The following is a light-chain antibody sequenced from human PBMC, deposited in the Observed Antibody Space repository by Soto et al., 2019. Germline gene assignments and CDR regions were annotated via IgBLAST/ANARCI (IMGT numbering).Light chain of an antibody. CDR3: QQYLNSLRT. CDR2: WAS. V-gene: IGKV4-1*01. CDR1: QSVLYSSNNQNY. Sequence: DIVMTQSPDSLAVSLGERATINCKSSQSVLYSSNNQNYLAWFQQKPGQPPKLLIYWASTRESGVPDRFSGSGSGTDFTLTISSLQAEDVAVYYCQQYLNSLRTFDQGTKVEIK. J-gene: IGKJ1*01.